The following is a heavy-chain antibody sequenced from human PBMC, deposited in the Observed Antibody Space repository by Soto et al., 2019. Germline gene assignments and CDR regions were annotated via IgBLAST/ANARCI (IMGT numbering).Heavy chain of an antibody. CDR3: AKADPGTDY. J-gene: IGHJ4*02. CDR2: ISYDGSNK. CDR1: GFTFSSYG. Sequence: PGGSLRLSCAASGFTFSSYGMHWVRQAPGKGLEWVAVISYDGSNKYYADSVKGRFTISRDNSKNTLYLQMNSLRAEDTAVYYCAKADPGTDYWGQGTLVTVSS. V-gene: IGHV3-30*18.